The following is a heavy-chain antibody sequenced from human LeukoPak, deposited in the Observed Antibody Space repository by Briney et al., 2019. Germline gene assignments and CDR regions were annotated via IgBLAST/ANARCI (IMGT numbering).Heavy chain of an antibody. CDR2: IYYSGST. CDR3: ARGDSSSWYYFDY. V-gene: IGHV4-39*07. Sequence: SETQSLTCTVSGGSISNINYSWSWIRRPPGKGLEWIGYIYYSGSTYYNPSLKSRVTMSVDTSKNQFSLKLSSVTAADTAVYYCARGDSSSWYYFDYWGQGTLVTVSS. CDR1: GGSISNINYS. D-gene: IGHD6-13*01. J-gene: IGHJ4*02.